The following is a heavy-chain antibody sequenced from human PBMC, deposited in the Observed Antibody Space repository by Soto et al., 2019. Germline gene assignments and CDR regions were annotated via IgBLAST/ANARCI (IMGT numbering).Heavy chain of an antibody. J-gene: IGHJ4*02. Sequence: SQTLSLTCAISGDSVSSSRAAWNWIRQSPSRGLEWLGRTYYRSKWYNDYAVSVKSRITINPDTSKNQFSLQLNSVTPEDTAVYYCARAWGFSSGWYGPFSYWGQGTLVTVSS. D-gene: IGHD6-19*01. CDR2: TYYRSKWYN. CDR3: ARAWGFSSGWYGPFSY. V-gene: IGHV6-1*01. CDR1: GDSVSSSRAA.